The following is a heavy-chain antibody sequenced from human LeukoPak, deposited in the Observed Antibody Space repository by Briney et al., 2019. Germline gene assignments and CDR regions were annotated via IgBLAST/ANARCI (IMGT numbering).Heavy chain of an antibody. CDR2: INHSGST. V-gene: IGHV4-34*01. CDR3: ARALGYCSSTSCYVPKPYYYYMDV. Sequence: SETLSLTCAVYGGSFSGYYWSWIRQPPGEGLERIGEINHSGSTNYNPSLKSRVTISVDTSKNQFSLKLSSVTAADTAVYYCARALGYCSSTSCYVPKPYYYYMDVWGKGTTVTVSS. J-gene: IGHJ6*03. D-gene: IGHD2-2*01. CDR1: GGSFSGYY.